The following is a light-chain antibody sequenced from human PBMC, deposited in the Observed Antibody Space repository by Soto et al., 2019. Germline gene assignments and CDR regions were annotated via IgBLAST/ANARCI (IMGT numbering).Light chain of an antibody. CDR2: DAS. CDR3: QQRSNWPSIT. V-gene: IGKV3-11*01. Sequence: EIVLTQSPATLSVSAGERATLSCMSSQSVSSYLAWYQQKPGQAPRLLIYDASNRATGIPARFSGSGSGTDFTLTISSLEAEDSAVYYCQQRSNWPSITFGQGTRLEIK. J-gene: IGKJ5*01. CDR1: QSVSSY.